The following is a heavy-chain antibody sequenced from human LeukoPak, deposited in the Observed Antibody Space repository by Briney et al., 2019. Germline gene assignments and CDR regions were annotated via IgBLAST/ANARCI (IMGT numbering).Heavy chain of an antibody. J-gene: IGHJ4*02. CDR1: GFTFSRRE. CDR2: LSYNAKVG. V-gene: IGHV3-48*03. Sequence: GGSLRLSCSASGFTFSRREMAWVRQAPGKGLEWVSYLSYNAKVGLDADSVKGRVTISRDNDKNSLYLQMDSLRVEDNAFYFCARASYTGFDLHFDQWGQGTLVTVSS. D-gene: IGHD5-12*01. CDR3: ARASYTGFDLHFDQ.